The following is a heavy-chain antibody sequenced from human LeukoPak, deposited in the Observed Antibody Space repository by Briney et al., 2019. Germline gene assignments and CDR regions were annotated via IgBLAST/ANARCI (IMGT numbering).Heavy chain of an antibody. CDR1: GYTFTGYY. Sequence: ASVKVSCKASGYTFTGYYMHWVRQAPGQGLEWMGWINPNSGGTSYAQKFQGRVTMTRDTSVTTAYMELSRLRSDDTAVYYCARYSPPGSSTSPAFDIWGQGTMVTVSS. V-gene: IGHV1-2*02. D-gene: IGHD2-2*01. J-gene: IGHJ3*02. CDR2: INPNSGGT. CDR3: ARYSPPGSSTSPAFDI.